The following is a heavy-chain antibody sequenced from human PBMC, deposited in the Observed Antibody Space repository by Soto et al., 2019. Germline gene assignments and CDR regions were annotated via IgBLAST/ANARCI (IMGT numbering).Heavy chain of an antibody. D-gene: IGHD2-2*01. CDR1: VYAFTSSF. J-gene: IGHJ6*03. CDR3: NIVVVPAAPPPSRDYYYYYYYMDV. Sequence: KRHLASAKGWCRAYVYAFTSSFIKRVRQATGQGLEWMGWMNPNSGNTGYAQKFQGRVTMTRNTSISTAYMELSSLRSEDTAVYYCNIVVVPAAPPPSRDYYYYYYYMDVWGKGTTVTVSS. V-gene: IGHV1-8*01. CDR2: MNPNSGNT.